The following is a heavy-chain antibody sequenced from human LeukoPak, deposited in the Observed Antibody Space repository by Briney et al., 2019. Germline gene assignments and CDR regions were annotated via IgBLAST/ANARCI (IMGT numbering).Heavy chain of an antibody. CDR3: AKHEGSYFDKSGYTFEY. J-gene: IGHJ4*02. CDR1: GGSISSYY. Sequence: SETLSLTCTVSGGSISSYYWGWVRQPPGKGLEWIGSIHYSGNTYYNPSLKSRVTISVDTSRNQFSLKLSSVSAADRGIYYCAKHEGSYFDKSGYTFEYWGQGTLVTVSS. CDR2: IHYSGNT. D-gene: IGHD3-22*01. V-gene: IGHV4-39*01.